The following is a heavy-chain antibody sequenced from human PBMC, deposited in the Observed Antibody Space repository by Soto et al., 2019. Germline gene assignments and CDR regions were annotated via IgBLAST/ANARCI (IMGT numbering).Heavy chain of an antibody. CDR3: ARLRNVLLWFGGTTGWFDP. Sequence: SETLSLTCAVYGGSFSGYYWSWIRQPPGKGLEWIGEINHSGSTNYNPSLKSRVTISVDTSKNQFSLKLSSVTAADTAVYYCARLRNVLLWFGGTTGWFDPWGQGTLVTVSS. CDR2: INHSGST. D-gene: IGHD3-10*01. J-gene: IGHJ5*02. CDR1: GGSFSGYY. V-gene: IGHV4-34*01.